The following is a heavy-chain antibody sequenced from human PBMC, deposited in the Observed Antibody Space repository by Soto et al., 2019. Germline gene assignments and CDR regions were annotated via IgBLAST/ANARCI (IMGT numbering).Heavy chain of an antibody. D-gene: IGHD4-4*01. Sequence: EVQLLESGGGLVQPGGSLRLSCAASGFTFSSYAMSWVRKAPGKGLEWVSAISGSGGSTYYADSVKGRFTIARDNSKNTLYLQMNSLRAEDTAVYYCAISNSGDFDYWGQGTLVTVSS. CDR1: GFTFSSYA. J-gene: IGHJ4*02. V-gene: IGHV3-23*01. CDR3: AISNSGDFDY. CDR2: ISGSGGST.